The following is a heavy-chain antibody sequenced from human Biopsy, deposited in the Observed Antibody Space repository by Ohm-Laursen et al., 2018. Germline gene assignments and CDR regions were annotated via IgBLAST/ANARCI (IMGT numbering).Heavy chain of an antibody. CDR1: GYTFIGYY. D-gene: IGHD6-19*01. Sequence: GSSVKVSCKASGYTFIGYYMHWVRQAPGQGLEWMGWIIPDSGVTNYAQKFQGRVTMTRDTSISTAYMELSRLGSDDTAVYYCARDKYRSWNYFDNWGQGSLVTVSS. CDR2: IIPDSGVT. J-gene: IGHJ4*02. CDR3: ARDKYRSWNYFDN. V-gene: IGHV1-2*02.